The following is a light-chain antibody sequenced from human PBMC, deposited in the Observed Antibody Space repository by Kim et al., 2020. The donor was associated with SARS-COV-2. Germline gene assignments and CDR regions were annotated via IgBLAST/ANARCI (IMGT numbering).Light chain of an antibody. V-gene: IGLV7-43*01. CDR3: LLYYGGAQPWV. J-gene: IGLJ3*02. CDR1: TGAVTSGSL. CDR2: STN. Sequence: GTVTLTCAPGTGAVTSGSLPSCFQQKPGQATRTLIYSTNNKYSWTPARFSGSLLGGKAALTLSGVQPEDEAEYYCLLYYGGAQPWVFGGGTQLTVL.